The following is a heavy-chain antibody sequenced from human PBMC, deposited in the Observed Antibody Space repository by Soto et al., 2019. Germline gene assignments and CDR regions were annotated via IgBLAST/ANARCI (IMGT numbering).Heavy chain of an antibody. CDR3: AREAVRDDFWSGYYSPYYYFYMDV. CDR1: GGSFSGYY. Sequence: SETLSLTCAVYGGSFSGYYWSWIRQPPGKGLEWIGEINHSGSTNYNPSLKSRVTISVDTSKNQFSLKLSSVTAADTAVYYCAREAVRDDFWSGYYSPYYYFYMDVWGKGTTVTVSS. J-gene: IGHJ6*03. D-gene: IGHD3-3*01. V-gene: IGHV4-34*01. CDR2: INHSGST.